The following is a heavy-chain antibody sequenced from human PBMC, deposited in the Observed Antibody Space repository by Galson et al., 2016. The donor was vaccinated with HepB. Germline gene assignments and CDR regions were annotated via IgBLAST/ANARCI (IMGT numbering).Heavy chain of an antibody. Sequence: ETLSLTCTVSGVSTKSYYWSWIRQPPGKGLEWIGYIYYSGTTNYTPSLRSRVTMSVDTSKNQFSLNLSSVTAADTAVYYCARESSSWYQNWFDPWGQGTLVTVSS. CDR2: IYYSGTT. D-gene: IGHD6-13*01. CDR3: ARESSSWYQNWFDP. J-gene: IGHJ5*02. V-gene: IGHV4-59*12. CDR1: GVSTKSYY.